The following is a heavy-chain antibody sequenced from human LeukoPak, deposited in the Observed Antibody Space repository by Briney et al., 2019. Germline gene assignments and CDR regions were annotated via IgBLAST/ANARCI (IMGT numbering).Heavy chain of an antibody. J-gene: IGHJ3*02. CDR1: GFTFSSYS. V-gene: IGHV3-21*01. D-gene: IGHD4-11*01. CDR2: ISSSSSSYI. Sequence: GGSLRLSCAASGFTFSSYSMNWVRQAPGKGLEWVSSISSSSSSYIYYADSVKGRFTISRDNAKNSLYLQMNSLRAEDTAVYYCARGLPYNDAFDIWGQGTMVTVSS. CDR3: ARGLPYNDAFDI.